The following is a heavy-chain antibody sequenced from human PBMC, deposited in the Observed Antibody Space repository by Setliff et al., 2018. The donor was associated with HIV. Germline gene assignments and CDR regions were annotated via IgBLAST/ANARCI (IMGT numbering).Heavy chain of an antibody. Sequence: SETLSLTCTVSGGSISSRSYYWGWIRQPPGKGLEWIGSIYYSGSVYYNPSLKSRVTMSVDTSKNQFSLKLSSVTAADTAVYYCARVPIVAVVTATPPAFDIWGQGTMVTVSS. CDR3: ARVPIVAVVTATPPAFDI. J-gene: IGHJ3*02. V-gene: IGHV4-39*07. D-gene: IGHD2-15*01. CDR2: IYYSGSV. CDR1: GGSISSRSYY.